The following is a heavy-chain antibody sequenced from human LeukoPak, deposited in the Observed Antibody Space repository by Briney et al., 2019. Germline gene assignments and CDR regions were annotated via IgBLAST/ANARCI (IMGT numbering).Heavy chain of an antibody. CDR1: GGSFSGYY. V-gene: IGHV4-34*01. D-gene: IGHD3-10*01. Sequence: PSETLSLTCAVYGGSFSGYYWSWIRQPPGKGLEWIGEINHSGSTNYNPSLKSRVTISVDTSKNQFSLKLSSVTAADTAVYYCARHELWFGSMDVWGKGTTVTISS. J-gene: IGHJ6*03. CDR2: INHSGST. CDR3: ARHELWFGSMDV.